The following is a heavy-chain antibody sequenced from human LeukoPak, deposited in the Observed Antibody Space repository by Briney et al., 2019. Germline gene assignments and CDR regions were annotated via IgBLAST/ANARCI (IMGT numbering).Heavy chain of an antibody. CDR3: ASISLSYYYMDV. Sequence: PSETLSLTCTVSGDSISTSNSYWGWIRQPPGKGLEWIGSIYYSGNTYYNASLKSRVTISVDTSKNQFSLKLTSVTAADTAVYYCASISLSYYYMDVWGRGTTVTVSS. V-gene: IGHV4-39*01. J-gene: IGHJ6*03. CDR2: IYYSGNT. CDR1: GDSISTSNSY. D-gene: IGHD2/OR15-2a*01.